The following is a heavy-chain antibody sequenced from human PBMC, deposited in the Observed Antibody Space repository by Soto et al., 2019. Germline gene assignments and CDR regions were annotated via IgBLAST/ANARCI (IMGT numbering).Heavy chain of an antibody. Sequence: EVQLVESGGGLVQPGRSLRLSCAASGFTFDDYAMHWVRQAPGKGLEWVSGISWNSGSIGYADSVKGRFIISRDNAKNSLYLQMNSLRAEDTALYYCAKDRDIVVVPAAIGDAFDIWGQGTMVTVSS. J-gene: IGHJ3*02. CDR1: GFTFDDYA. D-gene: IGHD2-2*01. CDR3: AKDRDIVVVPAAIGDAFDI. V-gene: IGHV3-9*01. CDR2: ISWNSGSI.